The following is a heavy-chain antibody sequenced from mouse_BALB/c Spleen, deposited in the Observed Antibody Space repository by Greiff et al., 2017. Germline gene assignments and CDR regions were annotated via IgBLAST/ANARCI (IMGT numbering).Heavy chain of an antibody. Sequence: EVQLQQSGPELVKPGASVKIPCKASGYTFTDYNMDWVKQSHGKSLEWIGDINPNNGGTIYNQKFKGKATLTVDKSSSTAYMELRSLTSEDTAVYYCARLYRYHWYFDVWGAGTTVTVSS. J-gene: IGHJ1*01. CDR2: INPNNGGT. D-gene: IGHD2-14*01. V-gene: IGHV1-18*01. CDR1: GYTFTDYN. CDR3: ARLYRYHWYFDV.